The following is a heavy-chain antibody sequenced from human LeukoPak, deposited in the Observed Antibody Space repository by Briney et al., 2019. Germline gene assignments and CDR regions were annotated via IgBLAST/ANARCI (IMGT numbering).Heavy chain of an antibody. CDR3: ARDIVVVPAANRGAFDI. J-gene: IGHJ3*02. CDR1: GYTFTSYG. D-gene: IGHD2-2*01. CDR2: ISAYNGNT. Sequence: ASVKVSCKASGYTFTSYGISWVRQAPGQGLEWMGWISAYNGNTNYAQKLQGRVTMTIDTSTSTAYMELRSLRSDDTAVYYCARDIVVVPAANRGAFDIWGQGTMVTVSS. V-gene: IGHV1-18*01.